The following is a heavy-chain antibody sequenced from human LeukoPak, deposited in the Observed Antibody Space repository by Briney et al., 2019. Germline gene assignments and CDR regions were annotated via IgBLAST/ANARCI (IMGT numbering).Heavy chain of an antibody. CDR2: ISYDGSNK. CDR1: GFTFSSYG. CDR3: AKVLLRLGELSPFDY. Sequence: GGSLRLSCAASGFTFSSYGMHWVRQAPGKGLEWVAVISYDGSNKHYADSVKGRFTISRDNSKNTLYLQMNSLRAEDTAVYYCAKVLLRLGELSPFDYWGQGTLVTVSS. V-gene: IGHV3-30*18. D-gene: IGHD3-16*02. J-gene: IGHJ4*02.